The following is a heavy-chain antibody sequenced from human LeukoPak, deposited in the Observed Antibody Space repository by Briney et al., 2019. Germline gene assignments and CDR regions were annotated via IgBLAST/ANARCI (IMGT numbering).Heavy chain of an antibody. D-gene: IGHD1-1*01. Sequence: GGSLRLSCAASGFTFDDYAMHWVRQAPGKGLEWVSGISWNSGSIGYADSVKGRFTISRDNAKNSLYLQMNCLRAEDTALYYCAKDRGTGTRTRLFDYWGQGTLVTVSS. CDR2: ISWNSGSI. CDR3: AKDRGTGTRTRLFDY. CDR1: GFTFDDYA. V-gene: IGHV3-9*01. J-gene: IGHJ4*02.